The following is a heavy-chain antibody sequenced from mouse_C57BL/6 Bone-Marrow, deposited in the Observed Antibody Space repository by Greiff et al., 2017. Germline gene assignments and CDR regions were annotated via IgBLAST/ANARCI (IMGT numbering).Heavy chain of an antibody. D-gene: IGHD2-2*01. Sequence: VQLQQSGAELARPGASVKLPCKASGYTFPSYGISWVKQRTGQGLELIGEHYPRSGNTYYNEKFNGKATLTAYKSSSTAYMALRSLTSEDSAVYFCDLCLRRDYWGPGTTLTVSS. CDR2: HYPRSGNT. CDR1: GYTFPSYG. V-gene: IGHV1-81*01. J-gene: IGHJ2*01. CDR3: DLCLRRDY.